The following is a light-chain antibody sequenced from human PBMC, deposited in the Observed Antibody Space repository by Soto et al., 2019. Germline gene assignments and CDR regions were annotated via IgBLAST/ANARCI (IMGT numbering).Light chain of an antibody. V-gene: IGKV1-5*03. CDR2: KAS. Sequence: DIPITQSPSTLSASVGDRVTITWRASQSISSWLAWYQQKPGKAPKVLIYKASSLESGVPSRFSGSGSGTEFTLTISSLQPDDFATYHCQQYNSWSGVTFGGGTKVDIK. CDR3: QQYNSWSGVT. CDR1: QSISSW. J-gene: IGKJ4*01.